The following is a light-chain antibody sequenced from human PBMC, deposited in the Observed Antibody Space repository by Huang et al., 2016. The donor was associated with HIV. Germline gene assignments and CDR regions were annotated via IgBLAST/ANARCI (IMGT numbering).Light chain of an antibody. Sequence: DIVMTQSPLSLPVTPGEPASISCRSSQSLLHSNGYNALDWYLQKPGQSPQLLIYLCSSRASGVPDRFSGSGSGTDFTLKISRVDAEDVGVYFCMQALQTPLTFGGGTKVEIK. J-gene: IGKJ4*01. CDR2: LCS. CDR3: MQALQTPLT. CDR1: QSLLHSNGYNA. V-gene: IGKV2-28*01.